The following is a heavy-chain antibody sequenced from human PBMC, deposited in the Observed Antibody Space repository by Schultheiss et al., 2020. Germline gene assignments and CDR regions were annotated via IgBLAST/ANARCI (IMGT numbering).Heavy chain of an antibody. V-gene: IGHV1-24*01. CDR1: GYTLTELS. CDR2: FDPEDGET. D-gene: IGHD1-26*01. Sequence: ASVKVSCKVSGYTLTELSMHWVRQAPGKGLEWMGGFDPEDGETIYAQKFQGRVTITADESTSTAYMELSSLRSEDTAVYYCARMSTGYSGSYPFQAAFDIWGQGTMVTVSS. CDR3: ARMSTGYSGSYPFQAAFDI. J-gene: IGHJ3*02.